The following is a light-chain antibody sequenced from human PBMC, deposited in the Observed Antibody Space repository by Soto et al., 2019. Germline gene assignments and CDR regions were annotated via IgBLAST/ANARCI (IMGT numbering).Light chain of an antibody. CDR1: SSDVGGYDF. CDR2: DVS. J-gene: IGLJ1*01. Sequence: QSALTQPASVSGSPGQSITISCTGSSSDVGGYDFVSWYQHHPGKAPRLMIFDVSNRPSAVSNRFSGSKSGNTASLTISGLQAEDEGDYYCASYTSRSTLVFGTGTKHTVL. V-gene: IGLV2-14*03. CDR3: ASYTSRSTLV.